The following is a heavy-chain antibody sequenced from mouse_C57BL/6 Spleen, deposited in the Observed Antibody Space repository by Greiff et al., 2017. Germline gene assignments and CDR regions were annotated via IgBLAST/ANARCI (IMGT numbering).Heavy chain of an antibody. D-gene: IGHD1-1*01. CDR1: GYPFTSSG. Sequence: VKLMESGAELARPGASVKLSCTASGYPFTSSGISWVKQRTGQGLEWIGEIYPRRGNTSYNEKFKGKATLTADKSSSTAYMELRILTSEDSAFYFCARGDYYGSSPDYYAMADWGQGTLVTVS. V-gene: IGHV1-81*01. CDR3: ARGDYYGSSPDYYAMAD. CDR2: IYPRRGNT. J-gene: IGHJ4*01.